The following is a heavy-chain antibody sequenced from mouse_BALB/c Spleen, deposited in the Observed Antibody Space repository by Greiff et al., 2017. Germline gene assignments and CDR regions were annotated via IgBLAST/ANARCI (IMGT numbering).Heavy chain of an antibody. CDR1: GFTFSDYY. Sequence: EVKLVESGGGLVKPGGSLKLSCAASGFTFSDYYMYWVRQTPEKRLEWVATISDGGSYTYYPDSVKGRFTISRDNAKNNLYLQMSSLKSEDTAMYYCARDLDYYGSSSPAWFAYWGQGTLVTVSA. V-gene: IGHV5-4*02. D-gene: IGHD1-1*01. CDR2: ISDGGSYT. CDR3: ARDLDYYGSSSPAWFAY. J-gene: IGHJ3*01.